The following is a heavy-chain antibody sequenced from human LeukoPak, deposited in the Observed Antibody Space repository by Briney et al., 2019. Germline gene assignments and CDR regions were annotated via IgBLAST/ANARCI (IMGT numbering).Heavy chain of an antibody. CDR2: IRSKANSYAT. CDR3: TRTDGSNDAFDI. D-gene: IGHD5-24*01. Sequence: GGSLRLSCAASGVTFSGSAMHWVRQASEKGLEWVGRIRSKANSYATAYAASVKGRFTISRDDSKNTAYLQMNSLKTEDTAVYYCTRTDGSNDAFDIWGQGTMVTVSS. V-gene: IGHV3-73*01. CDR1: GVTFSGSA. J-gene: IGHJ3*02.